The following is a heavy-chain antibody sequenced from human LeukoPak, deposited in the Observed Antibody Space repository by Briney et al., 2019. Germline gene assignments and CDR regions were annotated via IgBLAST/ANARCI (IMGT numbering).Heavy chain of an antibody. J-gene: IGHJ4*02. CDR3: AKENSSGWYIFDY. CDR1: GFTFSRYE. V-gene: IGHV3-48*03. Sequence: PGGSLRLSCAASGFTFSRYEMDWVRQAPGKGLEWVSYISSSGSIMYYADSVKGRFTISRDNSKNTLYLQMNSLRAEDTAVYYCAKENSSGWYIFDYWGQGTLVTVSS. D-gene: IGHD6-19*01. CDR2: ISSSGSIM.